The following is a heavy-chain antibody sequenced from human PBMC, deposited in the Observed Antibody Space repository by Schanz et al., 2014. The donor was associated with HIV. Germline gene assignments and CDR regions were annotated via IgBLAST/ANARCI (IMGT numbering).Heavy chain of an antibody. CDR2: IHSGGST. Sequence: VQLGESGGGVVQPGRALRLSCAASGFTFSNYNMNWVRQAPGKGPEWVPIIHSGGSTYYADSVKGRFTISRDSSKNTLFLQMNSLRAEDTAVYYCARGLGYWGQGTLVTVSS. CDR1: GFTFSNYN. CDR3: ARGLGY. V-gene: IGHV3-66*01. J-gene: IGHJ4*02.